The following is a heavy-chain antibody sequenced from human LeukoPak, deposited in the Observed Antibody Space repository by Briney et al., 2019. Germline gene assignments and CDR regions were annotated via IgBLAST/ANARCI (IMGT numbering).Heavy chain of an antibody. J-gene: IGHJ5*02. Sequence: SETLSLTCTVSGYSISSGYYWGWIRQPPGKGLEWIGSIYYSGSTYYNPFLKSRVTISVDTSKNQFSLKLSSVTAADTAVYYCARADWFDPWGQGTLVTVSS. CDR1: GYSISSGYY. V-gene: IGHV4-38-2*02. CDR2: IYYSGST. CDR3: ARADWFDP.